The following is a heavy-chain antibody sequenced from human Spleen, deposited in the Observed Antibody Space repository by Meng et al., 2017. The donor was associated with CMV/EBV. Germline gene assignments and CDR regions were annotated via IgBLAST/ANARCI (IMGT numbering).Heavy chain of an antibody. CDR3: VRPGSSSTRWFDP. D-gene: IGHD6-6*01. V-gene: IGHV4-39*01. CDR1: CGSINRSSCF. Sequence: VSCGSINRSSCFWGWNRQTPTKGLEWIATIYYSGNTIYNPSHESRVTISIDTSKNQFFLKMTSLTAADTATYFCVRPGSSSTRWFDPWGQGTLVTVSS. CDR2: IYYSGNT. J-gene: IGHJ5*02.